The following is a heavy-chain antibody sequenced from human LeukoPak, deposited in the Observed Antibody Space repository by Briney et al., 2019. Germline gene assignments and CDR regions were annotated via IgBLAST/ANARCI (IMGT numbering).Heavy chain of an antibody. V-gene: IGHV3-23*01. J-gene: IGHJ4*02. CDR1: GLTFSSYA. Sequence: GGSLRLSCAASGLTFSSYAMSWVRQAPGKGLEWVAAISGSGGSTYYADSVKGRFTISRDNYKNPLYLQMTSLRAEDTAVYYCATPPSIVVKYYFDYWGQGTLVTVSS. CDR3: ATPPSIVVKYYFDY. CDR2: ISGSGGST. D-gene: IGHD3-22*01.